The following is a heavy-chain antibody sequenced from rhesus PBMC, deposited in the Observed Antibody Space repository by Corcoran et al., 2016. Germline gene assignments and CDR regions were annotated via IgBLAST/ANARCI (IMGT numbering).Heavy chain of an antibody. D-gene: IGHD3-16*01. CDR2: IFGGGGNT. CDR3: ARYSATYYGDY. CDR1: GSSLRGNY. V-gene: IGHV4S2*01. Sequence: QIQLQESGPGLVKPSETLPLTCACSGSSLRGNYWTWMPPAPVKGPEWIGLIFGGGGNTDYHPSLKSRVAISIDTSKNQFSLKLNSVTAADTAVYYCARYSATYYGDYWGQGVLVTVSS. J-gene: IGHJ4*01.